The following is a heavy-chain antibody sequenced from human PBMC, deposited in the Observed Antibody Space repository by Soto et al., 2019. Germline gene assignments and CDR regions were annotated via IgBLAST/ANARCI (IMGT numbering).Heavy chain of an antibody. J-gene: IGHJ4*02. D-gene: IGHD3-3*01. CDR2: IKQDGSEK. CDR3: ARDFWSGYGNDFDY. CDR1: GFTFSSYW. Sequence: EVQLVESGGGLVQPGGSLRLSCAASGFTFSSYWMSWVRQAPGKGLEWVANIKQDGSEKYYVDSVKGRFTISRDNAKNSLYLQMNGLRAEDTAVYYCARDFWSGYGNDFDYWGQGTLVTVSS. V-gene: IGHV3-7*01.